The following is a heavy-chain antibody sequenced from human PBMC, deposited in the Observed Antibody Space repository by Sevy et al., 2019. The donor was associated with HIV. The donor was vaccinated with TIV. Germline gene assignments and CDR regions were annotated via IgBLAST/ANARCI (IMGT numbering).Heavy chain of an antibody. Sequence: GSLRLSCAASGFTFSSYAMSWVRQAPGKGLEWVSAISGSGGSTYYADSVKGRFTISRDNSKNTLYLQMNSLRAEDTAVYYCATKSPYYYGSGRGYYYGMDVWGQGTTVTVSS. CDR1: GFTFSSYA. D-gene: IGHD3-10*01. CDR2: ISGSGGST. J-gene: IGHJ6*02. V-gene: IGHV3-23*01. CDR3: ATKSPYYYGSGRGYYYGMDV.